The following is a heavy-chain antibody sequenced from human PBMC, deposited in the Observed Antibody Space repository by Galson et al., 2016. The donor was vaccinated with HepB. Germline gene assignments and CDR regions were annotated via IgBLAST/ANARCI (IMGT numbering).Heavy chain of an antibody. CDR3: TRDPNGLDCGDNCYPFDY. D-gene: IGHD2-21*01. CDR1: GFTFSNYW. V-gene: IGHV3-74*01. CDR2: INGDGSTT. Sequence: SLRLSCAASGFTFSNYWMHWVRQAPGKGLVWVSRINGDGSTTNYADSVKGRFTLSRDNAKNTVYLQMNSLRGEDTAVYYCTRDPNGLDCGDNCYPFDYWGQGALVTVSS. J-gene: IGHJ4*02.